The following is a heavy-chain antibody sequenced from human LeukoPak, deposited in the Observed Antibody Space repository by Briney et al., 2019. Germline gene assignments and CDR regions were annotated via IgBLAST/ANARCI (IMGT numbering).Heavy chain of an antibody. CDR3: ARTHYYGSGSYYNLRYYYGMDV. Sequence: SETLSLTCAVYGGSFSGYYWSWIRQPPGKGLEWIGEINHSGSTNYNPSLKSRVTISVDTSKNQFSLKLSSVTAADTAVYYCARTHYYGSGSYYNLRYYYGMDVWGKGTMVTVSS. CDR1: GGSFSGYY. D-gene: IGHD3-10*01. J-gene: IGHJ6*04. CDR2: INHSGST. V-gene: IGHV4-34*01.